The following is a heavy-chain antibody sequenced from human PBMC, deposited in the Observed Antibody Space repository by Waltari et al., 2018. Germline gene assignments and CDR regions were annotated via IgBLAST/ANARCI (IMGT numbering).Heavy chain of an antibody. J-gene: IGHJ3*02. V-gene: IGHV3-66*01. CDR1: GLALRPRF. CDR3: ARVARGTLYDAFDI. D-gene: IGHD1-26*01. Sequence: EVQLMESGGGLVQPGGSLRLSSVASGLALRPRFMGWVRQAPGKGLEWVSAIFSGDTTYYTDSVKGRFSTSRDNSKNTLFLQMNSLRAEDTAVYYCARVARGTLYDAFDIWGQGTMVTVSS. CDR2: IFSGDTT.